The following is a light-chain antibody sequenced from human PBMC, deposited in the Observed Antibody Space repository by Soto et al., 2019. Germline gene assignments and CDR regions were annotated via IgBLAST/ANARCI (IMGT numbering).Light chain of an antibody. V-gene: IGLV1-47*02. CDR1: SSNIGTNY. J-gene: IGLJ3*02. CDR2: SND. Sequence: QSVLTQPPSLSGTPGQRVTISCSGTSSNIGTNYLYWYKQLPGTAPKLLIYSNDERPSGVPDRFSGSKSGTSASLAISGLRSGDEADYYCASWDDSLSGPVFGGGTKLTVL. CDR3: ASWDDSLSGPV.